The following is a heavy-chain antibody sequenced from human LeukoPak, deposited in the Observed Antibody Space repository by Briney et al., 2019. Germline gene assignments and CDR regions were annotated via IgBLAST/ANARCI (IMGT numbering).Heavy chain of an antibody. D-gene: IGHD3-9*01. J-gene: IGHJ6*03. CDR1: GGTLSSYA. CDR2: IIPIFGTA. Sequence: SVKVSCEASGGTLSSYAISWVRQAPGQGLEWMGGIIPIFGTANYAQKFQGRVAITADESTSTAYMELSSLRSEDTAVYYCASSDYDILTGSPYYYYYMDVWGKGTTVTISS. V-gene: IGHV1-69*13. CDR3: ASSDYDILTGSPYYYYYMDV.